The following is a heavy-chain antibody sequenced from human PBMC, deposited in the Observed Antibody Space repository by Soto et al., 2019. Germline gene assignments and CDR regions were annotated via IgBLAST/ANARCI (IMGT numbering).Heavy chain of an antibody. CDR1: GGTFSSYA. D-gene: IGHD4-4*01. CDR3: ARRDSNYFGKVAYYYGMDV. J-gene: IGHJ6*02. V-gene: IGHV1-69*01. Sequence: QVQLVQSGAEVKKPGSSVKVSCKASGGTFSSYAISWVRQAPGQGLEWMGGIIPIFGTANYAQKFQGRVTITADESTSTAYMELSSLRSEDTAVYYCARRDSNYFGKVAYYYGMDVWGQGTTVTVSS. CDR2: IIPIFGTA.